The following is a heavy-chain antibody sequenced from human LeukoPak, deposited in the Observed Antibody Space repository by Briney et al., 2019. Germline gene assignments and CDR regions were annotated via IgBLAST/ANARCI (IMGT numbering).Heavy chain of an antibody. Sequence: ASVKVSCKASGYTFTSYDINWVRQATGQGLEWMGWMNPNSGNTGYAQKFQGRVTITRDMSTSTVYMELSSLRSEDTAVYYCARDHSEWEIAAAGTIDIWGQGTMVTVSS. CDR2: MNPNSGNT. D-gene: IGHD6-13*01. V-gene: IGHV1-8*03. CDR3: ARDHSEWEIAAAGTIDI. CDR1: GYTFTSYD. J-gene: IGHJ3*02.